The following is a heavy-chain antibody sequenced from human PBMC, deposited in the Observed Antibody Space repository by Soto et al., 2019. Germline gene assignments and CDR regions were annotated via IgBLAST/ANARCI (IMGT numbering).Heavy chain of an antibody. V-gene: IGHV3-23*01. CDR2: ISGSGGST. J-gene: IGHJ4*02. Sequence: EVQLLESGGGLVQPGGSLRLSCAAAGFTVSSYAMSWVRQAPGKGLEWVSSISGSGGSTYYADSVKGRFTISRDNSKNTLYLQMNSLRAEDTAVYYCAKTLSRTTGTFDYWGQGTLVTVSS. D-gene: IGHD4-17*01. CDR1: GFTVSSYA. CDR3: AKTLSRTTGTFDY.